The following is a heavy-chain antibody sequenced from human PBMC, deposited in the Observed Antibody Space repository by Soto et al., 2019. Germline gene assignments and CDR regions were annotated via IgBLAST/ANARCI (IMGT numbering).Heavy chain of an antibody. CDR1: GGYMSDNY. V-gene: IGHV4-59*12. D-gene: IGHD2-21*02. CDR2: IHYRGHS. J-gene: IGHJ5*02. Sequence: SETLSLTCSVSGGYMSDNYWSWIRQPPGKGLEWIAWIHYRGHSSSNPSLKSRVTISIDTSKNEFSLRLTSVTAADTAMYYCATLPPRIVVVVSPIPSWGQGTPVTVSS. CDR3: ATLPPRIVVVVSPIPS.